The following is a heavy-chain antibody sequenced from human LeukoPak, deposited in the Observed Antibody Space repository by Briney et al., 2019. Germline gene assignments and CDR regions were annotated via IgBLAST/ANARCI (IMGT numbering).Heavy chain of an antibody. V-gene: IGHV3-7*03. Sequence: GGSLRLSCAASGFTFSSYWMNWARQAPGKGLEWVASINHNGNVSYYVDSVKGRFTISRDNAKNSLYLQMNSLRVEDTAVYYCAREVVIVPDYYYYGLDVWGQGTTVTVSS. CDR2: INHNGNVS. D-gene: IGHD2/OR15-2a*01. CDR1: GFTFSSYW. J-gene: IGHJ6*02. CDR3: AREVVIVPDYYYYGLDV.